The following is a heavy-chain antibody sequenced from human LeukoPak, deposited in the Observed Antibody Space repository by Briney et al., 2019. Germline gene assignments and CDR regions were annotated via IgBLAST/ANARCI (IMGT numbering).Heavy chain of an antibody. CDR1: GYTFTSYG. CDR3: GGYYYDSSGYYGIDAFDI. CDR2: ISAYNGNT. V-gene: IGHV1-18*01. D-gene: IGHD3-22*01. Sequence: ASVKVSCKASGYTFTSYGISWVRQAPGQGLEWMGWISAYNGNTNYAQKLQGRVTMTTDTSTSTAYMELRSLRSEDTAVYYCGGYYYDSSGYYGIDAFDIWGQGTMVTVSS. J-gene: IGHJ3*02.